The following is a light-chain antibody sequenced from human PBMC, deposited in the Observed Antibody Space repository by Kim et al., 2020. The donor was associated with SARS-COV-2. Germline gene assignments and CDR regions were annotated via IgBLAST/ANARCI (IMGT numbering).Light chain of an antibody. J-gene: IGKJ2*01. V-gene: IGKV1-39*01. Sequence: SASVGGRVTSTGLARQSVFTYLNWYQQKPGKDPKLLISSASNLQSGVPPRFSGSGSGTDFTITISSLQHEDFAEYYWQHSHRPPYMFAQWTKLQI. CDR2: SAS. CDR3: QHSHRPPYM. CDR1: QSVFTY.